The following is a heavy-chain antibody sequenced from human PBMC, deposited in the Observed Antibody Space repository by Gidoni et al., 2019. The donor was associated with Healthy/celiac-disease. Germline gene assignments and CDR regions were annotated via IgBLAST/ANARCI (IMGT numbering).Heavy chain of an antibody. CDR2: TYYRSKWYN. V-gene: IGHV6-1*01. CDR1: GDSVYSNSAA. CDR3: ARGMASDSSSWYHNWFDP. J-gene: IGHJ5*02. Sequence: QVQLQQSGPGRVKPSQTLSLTCAISGDSVYSNSAAWNWIRQSPSRGLEWLGRTYYRSKWYNDYAVSVKSRITINPDTSKNQFSLQLNSVTPEDTAVYYCARGMASDSSSWYHNWFDPWGQGTLVTVSS. D-gene: IGHD6-13*01.